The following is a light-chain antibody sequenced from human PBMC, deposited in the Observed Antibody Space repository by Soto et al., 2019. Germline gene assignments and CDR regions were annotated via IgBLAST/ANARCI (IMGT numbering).Light chain of an antibody. Sequence: VLAQPASVSGSPGQSITISCTGSGSDIATFNYVSWYQQYPGKAPKLLIYQVTSRASGVSHRFSGSKSGNTAALTISGLQPEDEAEYYCNSYSSTSFYVFGTGTKVTVL. CDR2: QVT. V-gene: IGLV2-14*01. CDR3: NSYSSTSFYV. J-gene: IGLJ1*01. CDR1: GSDIATFNY.